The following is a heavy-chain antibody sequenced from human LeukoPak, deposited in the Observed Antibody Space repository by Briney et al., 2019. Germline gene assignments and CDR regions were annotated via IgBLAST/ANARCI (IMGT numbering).Heavy chain of an antibody. D-gene: IGHD3-22*01. CDR3: AKGSPFHYYDSSGLDS. V-gene: IGHV3-43*02. CDR1: GFTFEAYT. J-gene: IGHJ4*02. Sequence: GGSLRLSCAASGFTFEAYTMHWVRQAPGKGLEWVSLIIGDGGSTFYADSVKGRFTISRDNSKNSLYLQMNRLRTEDTALYYCAKGSPFHYYDSSGLDSWGQGSLVTVSS. CDR2: IIGDGGST.